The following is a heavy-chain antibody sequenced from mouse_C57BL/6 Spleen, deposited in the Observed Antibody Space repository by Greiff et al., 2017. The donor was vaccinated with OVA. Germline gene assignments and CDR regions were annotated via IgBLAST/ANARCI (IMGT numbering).Heavy chain of an antibody. Sequence: VQLQQSGAELVKPGASVKLSCTASGFNIKDYYMHWVKQRTEQGLEWIGRIDPEDDETKYAPKFQGKATITADTSSNTAYLQLSSLTSEDTAVYYCARDGYFDYWGQGTTLTVSS. J-gene: IGHJ2*01. CDR2: IDPEDDET. V-gene: IGHV14-2*01. D-gene: IGHD2-3*01. CDR1: GFNIKDYY. CDR3: ARDGYFDY.